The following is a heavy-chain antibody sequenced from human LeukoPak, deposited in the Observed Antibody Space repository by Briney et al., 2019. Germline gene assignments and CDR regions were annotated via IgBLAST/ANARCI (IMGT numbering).Heavy chain of an antibody. J-gene: IGHJ4*02. CDR1: GFPFSSYA. V-gene: IGHV3-23*01. CDR2: INGGGVNT. D-gene: IGHD1-26*01. CDR3: TGCGRIRCSLDSIDF. Sequence: GGSLRLSCAASGFPFSSYAMSWVRQAPGKGLEWVLTINGGGVNTHYAASVGGRFTISRDNSKNTLFLQMNSLKTEDTAVYYCTGCGRIRCSLDSIDFWGQGTLVTVSS.